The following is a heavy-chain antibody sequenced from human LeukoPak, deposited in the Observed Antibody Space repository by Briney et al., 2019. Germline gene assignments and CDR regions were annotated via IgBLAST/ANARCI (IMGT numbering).Heavy chain of an antibody. D-gene: IGHD3-10*01. J-gene: IGHJ4*02. Sequence: ASVKVSCKASGYTFTSYGISWVRQAPGQGPEWMGWISAYNGNTNYAQKLQGRVTMTTDTSTSTAYMELRSLRSDDTAVYYCARAVPYYFDSGSTEEFDFWGQGTLLTVSS. CDR3: ARAVPYYFDSGSTEEFDF. CDR1: GYTFTSYG. CDR2: ISAYNGNT. V-gene: IGHV1-18*01.